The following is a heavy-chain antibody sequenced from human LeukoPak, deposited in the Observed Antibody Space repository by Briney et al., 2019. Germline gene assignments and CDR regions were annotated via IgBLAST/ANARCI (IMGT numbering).Heavy chain of an antibody. CDR3: ARESDIDH. J-gene: IGHJ4*02. V-gene: IGHV3-23*01. CDR1: GFTFSIYA. D-gene: IGHD3-9*01. CDR2: LSDSGGRT. Sequence: PGGSLRLSCAASGFTFSIYAMTWVRQAPGKGLEWVSTLSDSGGRTYYADSVKGRFTISRDNSKNTLYLQMNNLRPGDTALYHCARESDIDHWGQGTLVTVSS.